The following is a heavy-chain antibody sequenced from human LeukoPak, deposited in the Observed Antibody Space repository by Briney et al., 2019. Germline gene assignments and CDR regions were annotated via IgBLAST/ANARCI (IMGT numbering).Heavy chain of an antibody. CDR2: ISYDGSNK. CDR1: GFTFSSYA. D-gene: IGHD2-2*01. CDR3: ARGPLGYCSSTSCYNWFDP. V-gene: IGHV3-30-3*01. J-gene: IGHJ5*02. Sequence: GGSLRLSCAASGFTFSSYAMHWVRQAPGKGLEWVAVISYDGSNKYYADSVKGRFTISRDNSKNTLYLQMNSLRAEDTAVYYCARGPLGYCSSTSCYNWFDPWGQGTLVTVSP.